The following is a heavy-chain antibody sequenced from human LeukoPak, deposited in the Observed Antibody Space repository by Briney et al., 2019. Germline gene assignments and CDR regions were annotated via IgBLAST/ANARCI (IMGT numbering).Heavy chain of an antibody. CDR2: IRYDGSNE. CDR1: GFTFNSYS. V-gene: IGHV3-30*02. Sequence: GGSLRLSCAASGFTFNSYSINWVRQAPGKGLEWVAFIRYDGSNEYYADSVKGRFTISRDKSKNTLSLQMNGLRVEDTAVYYCAKVMPPGRIRFYSYYMDVWGKGTTVTVS. D-gene: IGHD2-15*01. J-gene: IGHJ6*03. CDR3: AKVMPPGRIRFYSYYMDV.